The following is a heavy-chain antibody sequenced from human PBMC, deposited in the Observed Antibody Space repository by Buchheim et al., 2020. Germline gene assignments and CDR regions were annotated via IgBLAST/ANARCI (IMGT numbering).Heavy chain of an antibody. CDR3: ARGRYSGSYSDY. Sequence: QVQLVESGGGVVQPGRSLRLSCAASGFTFSSYAMHWVRQAPGKGLEWAAVISYDGSNKYYADSVKGRFTISRDNSKNTLYLQMNSLRAEDTAVYYCARGRYSGSYSDYWGQGTL. J-gene: IGHJ4*02. CDR2: ISYDGSNK. CDR1: GFTFSSYA. V-gene: IGHV3-30-3*01. D-gene: IGHD1-26*01.